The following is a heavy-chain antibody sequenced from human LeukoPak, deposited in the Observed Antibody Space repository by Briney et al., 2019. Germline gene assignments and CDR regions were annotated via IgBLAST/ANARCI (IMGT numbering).Heavy chain of an antibody. V-gene: IGHV4-34*01. CDR2: IYYSGST. J-gene: IGHJ4*02. D-gene: IGHD5-18*01. CDR3: ARDPNTAMVPDTFDY. Sequence: PSETLSLTCAVYGGSFSGYYWSWIRQPPGKGLEWIGNIYYSGSTYYNPSLKSRVTISVDTSKNQFSLKLSSVTAADTAVYYCARDPNTAMVPDTFDYWGQGTLVTVSS. CDR1: GGSFSGYY.